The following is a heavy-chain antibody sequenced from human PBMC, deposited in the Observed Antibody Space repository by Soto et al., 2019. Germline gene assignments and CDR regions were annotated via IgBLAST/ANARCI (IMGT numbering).Heavy chain of an antibody. V-gene: IGHV3-21*01. CDR1: GFTFSSYS. Sequence: EVQLVESGRGLVKPGGSLRLSCAASGFTFSSYSMNWVRQAPGKGLEWVSSISSSSSYIYYADSVKGRFTISRDNAKNSLYLQMNSLRAEDTAVYYCARALLRRGAFDIWGQGTMVTVSS. CDR2: ISSSSSYI. CDR3: ARALLRRGAFDI. J-gene: IGHJ3*02. D-gene: IGHD3-3*01.